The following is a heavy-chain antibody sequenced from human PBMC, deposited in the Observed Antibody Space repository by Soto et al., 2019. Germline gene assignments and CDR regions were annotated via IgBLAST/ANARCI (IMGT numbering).Heavy chain of an antibody. J-gene: IGHJ5*02. V-gene: IGHV4-39*01. D-gene: IGHD3-3*01. CDR1: GGSISSSSYY. CDR3: ARRGYYDFWSGYYSENWFDP. CDR2: IYYSGST. Sequence: QLQLQESGPGLVKPSETLSLTCTVSGGSISSSSYYWGWIRQPPGKGLEWIGSIYYSGSTYYNPSLNSRLTISVHTSKNQFSLKLSSVPAAYTAVYYCARRGYYDFWSGYYSENWFDPWGQGTLVTVSS.